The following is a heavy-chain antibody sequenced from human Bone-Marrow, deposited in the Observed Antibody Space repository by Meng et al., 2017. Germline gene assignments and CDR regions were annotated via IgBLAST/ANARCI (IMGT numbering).Heavy chain of an antibody. CDR2: INTYNGKT. CDR3: ATRGNPYLNC. Sequence: HGQLVQSGAEVKKPGASVKVSCEASGYTLSSDGFSWVRQAPGQGLEWLGWINTYNGKTDYAQKFQGRITMTTDTFTSTAYMELRNLRSDDTAVYYCATRGNPYLNCWGQGTLVTVSS. V-gene: IGHV1-18*01. CDR1: GYTLSSDG. J-gene: IGHJ4*02.